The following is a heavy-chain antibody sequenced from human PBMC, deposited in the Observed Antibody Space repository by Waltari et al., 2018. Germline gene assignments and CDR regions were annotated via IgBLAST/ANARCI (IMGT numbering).Heavy chain of an antibody. V-gene: IGHV3-74*01. CDR2: INPDGRTT. CDR1: ALTFSTYW. D-gene: IGHD3-10*01. CDR3: ARSMNYGPDY. Sequence: EGQLVESGGDLVQPGGSLRLSCAAFALTFSTYWMHWVRQAPGKGLVWVARINPDGRTTTYADSVRGRFSISRDNAKNTLYLQMNSLTVEDTAVYFCARSMNYGPDYWGRGTLVTVSS. J-gene: IGHJ4*02.